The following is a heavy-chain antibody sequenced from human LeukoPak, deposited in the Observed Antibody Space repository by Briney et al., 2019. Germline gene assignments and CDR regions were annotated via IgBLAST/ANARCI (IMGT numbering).Heavy chain of an antibody. V-gene: IGHV3-73*01. CDR1: DFTFSDSA. J-gene: IGHJ6*03. CDR2: IRSKANGYAT. CDR3: TRLRSDTTGGYYYFMDV. D-gene: IGHD1-1*01. Sequence: GGSLRLSCAASDFTFSDSAIHWVRQAPGKGLEWVGRIRSKANGYATSYGASEKGRLTISRDDSKNTADLQMNDLRTEDTAVYYCTRLRSDTTGGYYYFMDVWGKGTTVIVSS.